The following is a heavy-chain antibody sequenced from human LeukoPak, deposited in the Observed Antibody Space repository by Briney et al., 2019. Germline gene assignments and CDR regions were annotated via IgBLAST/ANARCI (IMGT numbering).Heavy chain of an antibody. Sequence: GSLRLSCAASGFAFNSFAMHWVRQAPGKGPEWVAFIRFDGTDKYYTDSVKGRFTVSRDNSRNTLSLQMNSLRAEDTAVYYCARDPKPDDWGQGTLVTVSS. CDR1: GFAFNSFA. CDR2: IRFDGTDK. J-gene: IGHJ4*02. V-gene: IGHV3-30*02. D-gene: IGHD1-14*01. CDR3: ARDPKPDD.